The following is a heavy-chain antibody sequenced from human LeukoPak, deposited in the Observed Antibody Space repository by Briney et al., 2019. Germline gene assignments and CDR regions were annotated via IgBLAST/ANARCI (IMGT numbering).Heavy chain of an antibody. V-gene: IGHV4-4*02. Sequence: PSGTLSLTCAVSGGSISSRNWWSWVRQPPGKGLEWIGEIYHSGSTNYNASLKSRVTISVDTSKNQFSVKLSSVTAADTAVYYCARGGGDYYMDVWGKGTTVTVSS. CDR3: ARGGGDYYMDV. CDR1: GGSISSRNW. D-gene: IGHD4-17*01. J-gene: IGHJ6*03. CDR2: IYHSGST.